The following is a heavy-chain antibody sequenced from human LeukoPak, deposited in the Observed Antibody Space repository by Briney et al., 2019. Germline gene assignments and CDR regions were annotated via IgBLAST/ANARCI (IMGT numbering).Heavy chain of an antibody. D-gene: IGHD3-10*01. J-gene: IGHJ3*02. CDR1: GFTFSSYA. CDR3: AKNRISMVRGGWAFDI. CDR2: ISGSGGST. Sequence: PGGSLRLSCAASGFTFSSYAMSWVRQAPGKGLEWVSVISGSGGSTYYADSVKGRFTISRDNSKNTLYLQMNSLRAEDTAVYYCAKNRISMVRGGWAFDIWGQGTMVTVSS. V-gene: IGHV3-23*01.